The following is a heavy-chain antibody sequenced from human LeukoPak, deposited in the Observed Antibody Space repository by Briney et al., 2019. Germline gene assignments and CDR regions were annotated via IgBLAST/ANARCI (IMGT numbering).Heavy chain of an antibody. J-gene: IGHJ1*01. CDR3: AKEDTFMGALVL. Sequence: GGSLRLSCAASGFTFSSYWMHWVRQAPGKGLVWVSLINSDGSSTSYADSVKGRFTISRDNSKNTLYLQMNSLRTEDTAVYYCAKEDTFMGALVLWGQGTLVTASS. D-gene: IGHD5-18*01. CDR1: GFTFSSYW. CDR2: INSDGSST. V-gene: IGHV3-74*01.